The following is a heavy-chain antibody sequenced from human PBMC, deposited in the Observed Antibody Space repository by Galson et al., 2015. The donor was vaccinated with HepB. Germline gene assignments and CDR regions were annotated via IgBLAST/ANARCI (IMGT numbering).Heavy chain of an antibody. V-gene: IGHV3-66*01. CDR1: GFTVSSNY. CDR3: ARDRVEGRRPHYYYYYMDV. D-gene: IGHD3-10*01. CDR2: IYSGGST. Sequence: SLRLSCAASGFTVSSNYMSWVRQAPGKGLEWVSVIYSGGSTYYADSVKGRFTISRDNSKNTLYLQMNSLRAEDTAVYYCARDRVEGRRPHYYYYYMDVWGKGTTVTVSS. J-gene: IGHJ6*03.